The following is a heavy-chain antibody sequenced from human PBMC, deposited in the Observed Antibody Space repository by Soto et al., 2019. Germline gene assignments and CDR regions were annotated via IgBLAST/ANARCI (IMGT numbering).Heavy chain of an antibody. D-gene: IGHD6-13*01. CDR3: ARSLFSSSPWGHYYYYGMDV. Sequence: GASVKVSCKASGYTFASYDINWVRQATGQGLEWMGWMNPNSGNTGYAQKFQGRVTMTRNTSISTAYMELSSLRSEDTAVYYCARSLFSSSPWGHYYYYGMDVWGQGTTVTVSS. J-gene: IGHJ6*02. CDR1: GYTFASYD. CDR2: MNPNSGNT. V-gene: IGHV1-8*01.